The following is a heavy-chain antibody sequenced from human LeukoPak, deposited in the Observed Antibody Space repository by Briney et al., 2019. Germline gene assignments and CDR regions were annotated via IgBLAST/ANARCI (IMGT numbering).Heavy chain of an antibody. CDR3: ARDDPYFFDY. CDR2: IKQDGSEK. Sequence: PGGSLRLSCAASGFTVSSNYMSWVRQAPGKGLEWVAKIKQDGSEKYYVDSVKGRFTISRDNAKNSLFLQMDSLRVEDTAVYFCARDDPYFFDYWGQGTLVTVSS. CDR1: GFTVSSNY. J-gene: IGHJ4*02. V-gene: IGHV3-7*01.